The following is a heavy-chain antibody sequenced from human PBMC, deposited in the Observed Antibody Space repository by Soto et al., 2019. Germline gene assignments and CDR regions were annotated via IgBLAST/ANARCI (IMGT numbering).Heavy chain of an antibody. D-gene: IGHD2-15*01. CDR3: AHKGGRGAGMDV. CDR2: IYWDEDK. J-gene: IGHJ6*02. Sequence: QITLKESGPTLVKPTQTLTLTCTFSGFSFISSGVGVGWIRQPPGRALEWLALIYWDEDKRYSPSLKGRLTITTDTSTNEVVLTMTNVDPEDTGTYYCAHKGGRGAGMDVWGQGTTVTVS. CDR1: GFSFISSGVG. V-gene: IGHV2-5*02.